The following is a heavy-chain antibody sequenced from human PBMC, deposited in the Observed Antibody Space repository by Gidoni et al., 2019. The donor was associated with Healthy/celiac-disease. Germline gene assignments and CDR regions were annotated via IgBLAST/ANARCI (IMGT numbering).Heavy chain of an antibody. J-gene: IGHJ4*02. D-gene: IGHD3-9*01. Sequence: QVQLQQWGAGLLKPSETLSLTCAVYGGSFSGYYWSWIRQPPGKGLEWIGEINHSGSTNYNPSLKSRVTISVDTSKNQFSLKLSSVTAADTAVYYCARSRKAYDILTGYYRHWGQGTLVTVSS. CDR1: GGSFSGYY. V-gene: IGHV4-34*01. CDR2: INHSGST. CDR3: ARSRKAYDILTGYYRH.